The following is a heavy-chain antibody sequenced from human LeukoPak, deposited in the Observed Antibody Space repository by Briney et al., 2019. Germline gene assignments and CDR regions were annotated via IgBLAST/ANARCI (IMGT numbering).Heavy chain of an antibody. CDR2: IYHSGST. J-gene: IGHJ3*02. Sequence: SETLSLTCTVSGYSISSGYYWGWIRQPPGKGLEWIGSIYHSGSTYYNPSLKSRVTISVDTSKNQFSLKLSSVTAADTAVYYCARDYDFWSGYYYSSLHSRPRSKTGPFDIWGQGTMVTVSS. V-gene: IGHV4-38-2*02. D-gene: IGHD3-3*01. CDR3: ARDYDFWSGYYYSSLHSRPRSKTGPFDI. CDR1: GYSISSGYY.